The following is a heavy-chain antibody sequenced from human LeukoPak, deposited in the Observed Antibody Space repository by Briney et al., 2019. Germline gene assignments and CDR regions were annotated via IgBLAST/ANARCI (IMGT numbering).Heavy chain of an antibody. V-gene: IGHV3-66*01. CDR2: IYRGGTT. J-gene: IGHJ4*02. D-gene: IGHD3-22*01. CDR1: GFTVRSNY. Sequence: PGGSLRLSCAASGFTVRSNYMSWVRQAPGKGLEWVSVIYRGGTTYYADSVKGRFTISRDNSKNTLYLQMNSLRAEDTAVYYCARDSSGYHFDYWGQGTLVTVSS. CDR3: ARDSSGYHFDY.